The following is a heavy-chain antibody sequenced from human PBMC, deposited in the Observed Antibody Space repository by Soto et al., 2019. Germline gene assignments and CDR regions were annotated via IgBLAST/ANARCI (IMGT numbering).Heavy chain of an antibody. J-gene: IGHJ4*02. D-gene: IGHD4-17*01. V-gene: IGHV1-69*17. Sequence: QVQLVQSEADVKKPGSSVKVSCKSSGGTFSRFSINWVRQAPGRGLEWMGGVIPIFDIINYAENFQGRVTITADKATNPAYMEVSCLTSEDTAVYYCASDGGTTVITKFDYWGQGTLVIVSS. CDR2: VIPIFDII. CDR1: GGTFSRFS. CDR3: ASDGGTTVITKFDY.